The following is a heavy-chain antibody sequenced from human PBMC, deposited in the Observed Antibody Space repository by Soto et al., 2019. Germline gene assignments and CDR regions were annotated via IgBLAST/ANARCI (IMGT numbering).Heavy chain of an antibody. CDR1: GYSFTSYW. CDR2: IYPGDSDT. D-gene: IGHD2-15*01. V-gene: IGHV5-51*01. Sequence: PGESLKISCKGSGYSFTSYWIGWVRQMPGKGLEWMGIIYPGDSDTRYSPSFQGQVTISADKSISTAYLQWNSLKASDTAMYYCARWQDCSGGSCYSGASGMDVWGQGTTVTVSS. CDR3: ARWQDCSGGSCYSGASGMDV. J-gene: IGHJ6*02.